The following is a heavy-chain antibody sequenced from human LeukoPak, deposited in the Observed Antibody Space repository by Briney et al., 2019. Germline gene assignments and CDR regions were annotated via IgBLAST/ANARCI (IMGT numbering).Heavy chain of an antibody. CDR3: AKCVYSNIYYWFDP. CDR1: GFTFEDYG. Sequence: PGGSQRLSCAASGFTFEDYGMHWVRQAPGKGLEWVSLITGNGVSTYYADSVKGRFTISRDNSKNSLYLQMNSLRTEDTALYYCAKCVYSNIYYWFDPWGQGTLVSVSS. D-gene: IGHD6-13*01. J-gene: IGHJ5*02. V-gene: IGHV3-43*02. CDR2: ITGNGVST.